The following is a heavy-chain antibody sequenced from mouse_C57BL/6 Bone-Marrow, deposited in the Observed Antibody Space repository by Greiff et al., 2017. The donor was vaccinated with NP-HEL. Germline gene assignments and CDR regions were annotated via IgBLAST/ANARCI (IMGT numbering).Heavy chain of an antibody. J-gene: IGHJ4*01. CDR2: IYPRSGNT. CDR1: GYTFTSYG. CDR3: ARSGYYGRGYAMDY. V-gene: IGHV1-81*01. D-gene: IGHD1-1*01. Sequence: VMLVESGAELARPGASVKLSCKASGYTFTSYGISWVKQSTGQGLEWIGEIYPRSGNTYYNEKFKGKATLTADKSSSTAYMELRSLTSEDSAVYFCARSGYYGRGYAMDYWGQGTSVTVSS.